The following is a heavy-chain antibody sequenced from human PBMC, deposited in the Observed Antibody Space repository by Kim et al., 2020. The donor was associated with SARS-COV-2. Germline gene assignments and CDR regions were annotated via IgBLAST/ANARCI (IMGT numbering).Heavy chain of an antibody. V-gene: IGHV2-5*02. CDR2: IYCDDDK. CDR1: GFSLRTSAVG. D-gene: IGHD6-25*01. Sequence: SGPTLVKPTQTLTLTCTFSGFSLRTSAVGVGWIRQPPGKALEWLALIYCDDDKHYSPSLRSRLTITKDTSKNQVVLTMTNMDPVDTATYYCAHRPSATTFDYWGQGTLVTVSS. CDR3: AHRPSATTFDY. J-gene: IGHJ4*02.